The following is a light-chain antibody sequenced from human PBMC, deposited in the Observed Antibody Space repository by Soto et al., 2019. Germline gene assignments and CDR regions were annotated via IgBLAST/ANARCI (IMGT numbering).Light chain of an antibody. J-gene: IGKJ1*01. CDR2: GAS. Sequence: DIVLTQSPGTLSLSPGERATLSCRASQSVSSTFFAWYQQKPGQAPRLLMFGASNRATSIPDRFSGSGSGTDFTLTISRLEPEDFSMYYCRQYGTSPRGTFGQGTKVEVK. CDR1: QSVSSTF. V-gene: IGKV3-20*01. CDR3: RQYGTSPRGT.